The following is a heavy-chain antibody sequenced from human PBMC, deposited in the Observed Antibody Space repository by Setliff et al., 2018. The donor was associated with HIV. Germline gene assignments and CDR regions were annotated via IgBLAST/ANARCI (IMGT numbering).Heavy chain of an antibody. Sequence: ASVKVSCKASGGTFSSYGISWVRQAPGQGLEWMGRIIPMFGAAYYAQRFQGRVTITADTSTSTAYMELSSLRSDDTAVYYCARDLAGYYDFWSGYPGYAFDIWGQGTMVTVSS. CDR2: IIPMFGAA. J-gene: IGHJ3*02. CDR1: GGTFSSYG. D-gene: IGHD3-3*01. CDR3: ARDLAGYYDFWSGYPGYAFDI. V-gene: IGHV1-69*06.